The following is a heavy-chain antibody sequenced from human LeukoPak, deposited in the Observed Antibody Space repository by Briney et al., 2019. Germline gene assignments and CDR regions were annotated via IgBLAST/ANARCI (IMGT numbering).Heavy chain of an antibody. CDR1: GYTLTGYY. D-gene: IGHD3-10*01. CDR3: ARDGVSYGSGTYDAFDI. CDR2: INPNSGAT. Sequence: ASVKVSCKASGYTLTGYYMHWVRQAPGQGLEWMGWINPNSGATNFAQEFQGRVTMTRDTSISTAYMELSRLRSDDTAVYYCARDGVSYGSGTYDAFDIWGQGTMVTVSS. J-gene: IGHJ3*02. V-gene: IGHV1-2*02.